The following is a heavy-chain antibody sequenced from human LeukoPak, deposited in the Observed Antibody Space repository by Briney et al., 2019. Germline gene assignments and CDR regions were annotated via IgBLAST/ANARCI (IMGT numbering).Heavy chain of an antibody. CDR3: ASTVTYDFWSGYRSGGFDY. Sequence: PSETLSLTCTVSGGSISSYYWSWIRQPPGKGLEWIGYIYYSGSTNYNPSLKSRVTISVDTSKNQFSLELSSVTAADTAVYYCASTVTYDFWSGYRSGGFDYWGQGTLVTVSS. V-gene: IGHV4-59*01. D-gene: IGHD3-3*01. CDR2: IYYSGST. CDR1: GGSISSYY. J-gene: IGHJ4*02.